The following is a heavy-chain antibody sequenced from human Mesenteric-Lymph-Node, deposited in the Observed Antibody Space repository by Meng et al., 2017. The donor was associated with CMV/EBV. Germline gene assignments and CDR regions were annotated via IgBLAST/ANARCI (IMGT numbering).Heavy chain of an antibody. J-gene: IGHJ4*02. CDR3: ARAWYSGNSDLGF. CDR1: GFTLDDYA. Sequence: SLKISCAASGFTLDDYAMHWVRQAPGKGLEWVSGISWNSGSIGYADSVKGRITISRDNAKNSLYLQMNSLRAEDTAVYYCARAWYSGNSDLGFWGQGTVVTVSS. V-gene: IGHV3-9*01. CDR2: ISWNSGSI. D-gene: IGHD4-23*01.